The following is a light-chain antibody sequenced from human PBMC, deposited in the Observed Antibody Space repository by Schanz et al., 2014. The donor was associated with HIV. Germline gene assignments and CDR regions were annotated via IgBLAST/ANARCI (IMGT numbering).Light chain of an antibody. V-gene: IGLV1-51*01. CDR1: SSNIGNNY. CDR3: QSYDSSLNVV. J-gene: IGLJ2*01. Sequence: QSVLTQPPSVSAAPGQKVTISCSGSSSNIGNNYVSWYRHLPGTAPKLLIYDNNERPSGIPDRFSGSKSGTSASLAITGLQAEDEADYYCQSYDSSLNVVFGGGTKLTVL. CDR2: DNN.